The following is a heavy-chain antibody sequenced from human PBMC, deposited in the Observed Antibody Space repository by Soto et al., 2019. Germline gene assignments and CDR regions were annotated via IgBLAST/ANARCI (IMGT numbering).Heavy chain of an antibody. CDR1: GGIFNTYA. CDR3: TRGTGMSHSWYADS. D-gene: IGHD6-13*01. J-gene: IGHJ5*02. V-gene: IGHV1-69*01. Sequence: QVQLVQSGAEVKKPGSSVKVSCKASGGIFNTYALSWVRQAPGQGLEWMGGIIPIFGTANYAQKFQGSVTMTADESTNTTYMELSSLRSDDTAVYYCTRGTGMSHSWYADSWGQGTRVTVSS. CDR2: IIPIFGTA.